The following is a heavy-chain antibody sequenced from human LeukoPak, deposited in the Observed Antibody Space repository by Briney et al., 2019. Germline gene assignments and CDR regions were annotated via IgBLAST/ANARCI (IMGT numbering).Heavy chain of an antibody. J-gene: IGHJ4*02. CDR1: GFTFSSYG. CDR2: IRYDGSNK. Sequence: GRSLRLSCAASGFTFSSYGMHWVRQAPGKGLEWVAFIRYDGSNKYYADSVKGRFTISRDNSKNTLYLQMNSLRAEDTAVYYCAKGVFIVGGTGPFDYWGQGTLVTVSS. CDR3: AKGVFIVGGTGPFDY. D-gene: IGHD1-26*01. V-gene: IGHV3-30*02.